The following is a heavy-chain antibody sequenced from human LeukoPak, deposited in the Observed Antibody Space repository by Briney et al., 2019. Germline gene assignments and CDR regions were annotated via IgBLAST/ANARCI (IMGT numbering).Heavy chain of an antibody. CDR1: GGSISSYY. D-gene: IGHD6-6*01. Sequence: SETLSLTCTVSGGSISSYYWSWIRQPPGKGLEWIGYIYYSGSTNYNPSLKSRVTISVDTSKNQFPLKLSSVTAADTAVYYCARHQTVFVAARRETYYYYGMDVWGQGTTVTVSS. J-gene: IGHJ6*02. V-gene: IGHV4-59*08. CDR2: IYYSGST. CDR3: ARHQTVFVAARRETYYYYGMDV.